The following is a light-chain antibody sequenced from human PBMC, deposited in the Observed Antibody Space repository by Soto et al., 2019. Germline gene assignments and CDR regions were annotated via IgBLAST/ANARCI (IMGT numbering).Light chain of an antibody. Sequence: QSALTQPASVSGSPGQSITISCTGTSSDVGGYNYVSWYQHLPGKAPKLMIYEVSNRPSGVSNRFSGSKSGNTASLTISGLQAEDEADYYCSSYTSSTTLVLFGGGTKLTVL. J-gene: IGLJ2*01. V-gene: IGLV2-14*01. CDR3: SSYTSSTTLVL. CDR1: SSDVGGYNY. CDR2: EVS.